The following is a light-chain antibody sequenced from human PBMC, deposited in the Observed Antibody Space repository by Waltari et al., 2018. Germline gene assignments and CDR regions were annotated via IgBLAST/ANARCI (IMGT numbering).Light chain of an antibody. CDR1: QSVLYSSNNNNY. CDR2: WAS. CDR3: QQYYTTPRT. Sequence: DIVMTQSPDSLAVSLGERATINCKSSQSVLYSSNNNNYLAWYRQKPGQPPTVRFYWASTREPGVPDRFRGSGSGTDFTLTISSLQAEDVAVYYCQQYYTTPRTFGQGTTVEIK. V-gene: IGKV4-1*01. J-gene: IGKJ1*01.